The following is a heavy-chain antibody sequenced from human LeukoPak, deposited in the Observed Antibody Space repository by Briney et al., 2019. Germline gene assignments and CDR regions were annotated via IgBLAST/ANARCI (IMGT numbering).Heavy chain of an antibody. D-gene: IGHD3-16*01. CDR1: GFSFSTLG. V-gene: IGHV3-48*01. J-gene: IGHJ4*02. CDR2: ISSSSSTI. CDR3: ARKGDLDY. Sequence: PGGSLRLSCVASGFSFSTLGMNWVRQAPGKGLEWVSYISSSSSTIYYADSVKGRFTISRDNAKNSLYLQMNSLRAEDTAVYYCARKGDLDYWGQGTLVTVSS.